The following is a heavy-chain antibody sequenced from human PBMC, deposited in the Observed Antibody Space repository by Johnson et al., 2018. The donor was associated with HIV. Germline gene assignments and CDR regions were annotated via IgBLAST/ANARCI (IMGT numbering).Heavy chain of an antibody. D-gene: IGHD6-13*01. CDR2: ISYDGSNK. CDR3: ARIAAAAIDAFDI. CDR1: GFTFSSYA. V-gene: IGHV3-30*04. J-gene: IGHJ3*02. Sequence: QVQLVESGGGVVQPGRSLRLSCAASGFTFSSYAMHWVRQAPVKGLEWVAVISYDGSNKYYADSVKGRFTISRDNSKNTLYLQMNSLRAEDTAVYYCARIAAAAIDAFDIWGQGTMVTVSS.